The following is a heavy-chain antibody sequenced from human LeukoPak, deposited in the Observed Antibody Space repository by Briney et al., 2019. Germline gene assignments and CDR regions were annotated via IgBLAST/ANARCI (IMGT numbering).Heavy chain of an antibody. Sequence: SETLSLTCTVSGVSISSYYWSWIRQPPGKGLEWIGYIYYSGSTNYNPSLKSRVTISVDTSKNQFSLKLSSVTAADTAVYYCARHRPKYGAPVPADLDYWGQGTLVTVSS. CDR2: IYYSGST. J-gene: IGHJ4*02. D-gene: IGHD4-17*01. CDR3: ARHRPKYGAPVPADLDY. CDR1: GVSISSYY. V-gene: IGHV4-59*08.